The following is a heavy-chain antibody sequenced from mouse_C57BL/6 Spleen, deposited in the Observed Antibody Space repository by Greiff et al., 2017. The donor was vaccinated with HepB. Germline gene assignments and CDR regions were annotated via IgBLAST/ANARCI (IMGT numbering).Heavy chain of an antibody. CDR2: INYDGSST. CDR1: GFTFSDYY. J-gene: IGHJ4*01. D-gene: IGHD2-4*01. CDR3: ARDRYYDYDEGGAMDY. V-gene: IGHV5-16*01. Sequence: EVQLVESEGGLVQPGSSMKLSCTASGFTFSDYYMAWVRQVPEKGLEWVANINYDGSSTYYLDSLKSRFIIARDNAKNILYLQMSSLKSEDTATYYCARDRYYDYDEGGAMDYWGQGTSVTVSS.